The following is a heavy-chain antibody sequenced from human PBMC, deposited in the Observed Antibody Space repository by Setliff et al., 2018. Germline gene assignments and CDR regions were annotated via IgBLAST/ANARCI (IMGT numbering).Heavy chain of an antibody. CDR3: ARTGTYRYFDS. Sequence: SETLSLTCTVSGGSISSGVYYWGWIRQPPGKGLEWIGRIYHGGDTYYNSSLKSRLTISVDTSKNQFSLKLGSVTAADTAVYYCARTGTYRYFDSWGQGTLVTVSS. CDR2: IYHGGDT. D-gene: IGHD1-1*01. CDR1: GGSISSGVYY. J-gene: IGHJ4*02. V-gene: IGHV4-39*01.